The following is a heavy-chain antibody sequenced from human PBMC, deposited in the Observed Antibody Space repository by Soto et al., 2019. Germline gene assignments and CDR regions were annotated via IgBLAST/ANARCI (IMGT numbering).Heavy chain of an antibody. D-gene: IGHD4-17*01. V-gene: IGHV3-73*01. J-gene: IGHJ6*03. CDR2: IRTKPNSYAT. Sequence: EVQLVESGGGLVQPGGSLKLSCAASGFTFSGSAMHWVRQASGKGLEWVGRIRTKPNSYATAYAASVTGSFTICRDDSKNTAYLQMIRLKTEVTAVYYCTSTVTSYDMAVWGKGTTVTVSS. CDR1: GFTFSGSA. CDR3: TSTVTSYDMAV.